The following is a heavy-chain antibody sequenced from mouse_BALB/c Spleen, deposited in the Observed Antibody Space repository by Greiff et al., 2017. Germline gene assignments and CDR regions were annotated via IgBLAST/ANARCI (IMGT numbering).Heavy chain of an antibody. V-gene: IGHV1-69*02. CDR1: GYTFTSYW. CDR2: IDPSDSYT. Sequence: QVQLQQPGAELVKPGASVKLSCKASGYTFTSYWMHWVKQRPGQGLEWIGEIDPSDSYTNYNQKFKGKATLTADKSSSTAYMQLSSLTSVDSAVYFCARSSRGGGGFDYWGQGTTLTVSS. J-gene: IGHJ2*01. CDR3: ARSSRGGGGFDY.